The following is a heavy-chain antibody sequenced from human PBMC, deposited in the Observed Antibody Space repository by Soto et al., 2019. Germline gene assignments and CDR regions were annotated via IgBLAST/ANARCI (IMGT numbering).Heavy chain of an antibody. CDR1: GGTFSSYA. Sequence: QVQLVQSGAEVKKPGSSVKVSCKASGGTFSSYAISWVRQAPGQGLEWMGGIIPIFGTANYAQKFQGRVTITADESTSTAYMEHSSRRCEDTAVYYCARGGDGYNPMTCYYYGMDVWGQVTTVTVSS. CDR3: ARGGDGYNPMTCYYYGMDV. J-gene: IGHJ6*02. V-gene: IGHV1-69*01. CDR2: IIPIFGTA. D-gene: IGHD5-12*01.